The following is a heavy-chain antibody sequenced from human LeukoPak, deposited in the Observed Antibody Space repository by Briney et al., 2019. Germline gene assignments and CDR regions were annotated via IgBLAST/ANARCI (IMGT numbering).Heavy chain of an antibody. CDR1: GFTVSSNY. Sequence: GGSLRLSCAASGFTVSSNYLSWVRQAPGKGLEWVSLIYSGGNTNYADSVRGRFTISRDNSKNTLYLQMNSLRAEDTAVYYCARTRQLRSSDYSSSSIYGWFDPWGQGTLVTVSS. D-gene: IGHD6-6*01. CDR2: IYSGGNT. J-gene: IGHJ5*02. V-gene: IGHV3-53*01. CDR3: ARTRQLRSSDYSSSSIYGWFDP.